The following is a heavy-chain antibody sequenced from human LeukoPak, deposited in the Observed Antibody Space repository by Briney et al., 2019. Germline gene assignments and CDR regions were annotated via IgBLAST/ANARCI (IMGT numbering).Heavy chain of an antibody. D-gene: IGHD2/OR15-2a*01. CDR1: GGSISSYY. Sequence: SETLSLTCAVYGGSISSYYWSWIRQPPGKGLEWIGYIYYSGSTNYNPSLKSRVTISVDTSKNQFSLKLSSVTAADTAVYYCARDSKEAWFDPWGLGTLVTVSS. V-gene: IGHV4-59*01. J-gene: IGHJ5*02. CDR2: IYYSGST. CDR3: ARDSKEAWFDP.